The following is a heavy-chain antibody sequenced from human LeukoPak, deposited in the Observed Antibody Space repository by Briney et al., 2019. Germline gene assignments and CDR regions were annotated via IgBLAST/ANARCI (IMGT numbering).Heavy chain of an antibody. V-gene: IGHV4-34*01. CDR3: ARGSNYVSDYYFDV. J-gene: IGHJ6*03. D-gene: IGHD4-11*01. CDR2: VNHEGDS. CDR1: GVSLRGYY. Sequence: SETLSLTCAVYGVSLRGYYWSWIRQSPEKGLEWIGEVNHEGDSIYSPSLKSRLTLSVDMSKNQFSLNLRSVTGADTAVYFCARGSNYVSDYYFDVWGKGTTVIVSS.